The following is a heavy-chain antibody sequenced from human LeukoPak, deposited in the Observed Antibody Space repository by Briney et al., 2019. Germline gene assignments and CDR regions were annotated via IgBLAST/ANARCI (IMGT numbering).Heavy chain of an antibody. V-gene: IGHV3-66*01. CDR2: IYSGGGT. Sequence: GGSLRLSCAASGFTVSTNYMSWVRQAPGKGLEWVSLIYSGGGTYYADSVKGRFTISRDNSRNTLSLQMNSLRVDDTAVYYCARGFRSVTAWGYFDYWGQGALVTVSS. D-gene: IGHD2-21*02. CDR1: GFTVSTNY. J-gene: IGHJ4*02. CDR3: ARGFRSVTAWGYFDY.